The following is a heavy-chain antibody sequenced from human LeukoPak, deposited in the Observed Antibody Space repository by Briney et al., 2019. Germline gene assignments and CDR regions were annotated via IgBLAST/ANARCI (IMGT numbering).Heavy chain of an antibody. CDR3: AREDYYDSSGYYYED. J-gene: IGHJ4*02. CDR2: IYSGGST. Sequence: PGGSLRLSCAASGFTVSSNYMSWVRRAPGKGLEWVSVIYSGGSTYYADSVKGRFTISRDNSKNTLYLQMNSLRAEDTAVYYCAREDYYDSSGYYYEDWGQGTLVTVSS. CDR1: GFTVSSNY. D-gene: IGHD3-22*01. V-gene: IGHV3-53*01.